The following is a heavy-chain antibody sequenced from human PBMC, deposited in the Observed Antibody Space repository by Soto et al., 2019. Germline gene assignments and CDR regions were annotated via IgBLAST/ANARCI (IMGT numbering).Heavy chain of an antibody. D-gene: IGHD6-19*01. V-gene: IGHV5-51*01. Sequence: GESLKISCKGSGYSFTTYWIGWVRQMPGKGLEWMGIIYPGDSDTKYSPSFQGQVTISADKSINTAYLQWSSLQASDSAMYYCARVYSSGSDYWGQGTLVTVSS. CDR1: GYSFTTYW. J-gene: IGHJ4*02. CDR3: ARVYSSGSDY. CDR2: IYPGDSDT.